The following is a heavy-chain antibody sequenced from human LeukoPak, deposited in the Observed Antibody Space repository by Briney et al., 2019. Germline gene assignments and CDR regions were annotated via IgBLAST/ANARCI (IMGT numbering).Heavy chain of an antibody. V-gene: IGHV4-61*02. CDR3: ASLAAGTPPYDY. D-gene: IGHD6-13*01. CDR1: GGSISSGSYY. Sequence: SETLSLTCTVSGGSISSGSYYWSWIRQPAGTGLEWIGRIYTSGSTNYNPSLKSRVTISVDTSKNQFSLKLSSVTAADTAVYYCASLAAGTPPYDYWGQGTLVTVSS. CDR2: IYTSGST. J-gene: IGHJ4*02.